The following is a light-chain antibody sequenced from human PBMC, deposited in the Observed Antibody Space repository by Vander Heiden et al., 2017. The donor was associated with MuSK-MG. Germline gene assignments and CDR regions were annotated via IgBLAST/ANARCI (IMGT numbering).Light chain of an antibody. CDR1: SSDVGGHTF. CDR2: EVS. J-gene: IGLJ1*01. Sequence: QSALTQPASVSGSPGQSSTISCTGTSSDVGGHTFVSWYQQHPGKAPKLIIYEVSDRPSGVSNRFSGSKSGNTASLTISGLQAEDEADYYCSSYTSSTTLGGVFGTGTKVTVL. CDR3: SSYTSSTTLGGV. V-gene: IGLV2-14*01.